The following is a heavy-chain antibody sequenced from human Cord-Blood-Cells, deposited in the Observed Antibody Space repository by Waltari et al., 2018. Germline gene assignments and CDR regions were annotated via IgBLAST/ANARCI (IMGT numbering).Heavy chain of an antibody. CDR3: AFLDY. V-gene: IGHV3-30-3*01. CDR1: GFTFSSYA. Sequence: QVQLVESGGGVVQPGRSLRLSCAASGFTFSSYAMHWVRQAPGKGLEEVAVISYDGSNKYYADSVKGRFTISRDNSKNTLYLQMNSLRAEDTAVYYCAFLDYWGQGTLVTVSS. CDR2: ISYDGSNK. J-gene: IGHJ4*02.